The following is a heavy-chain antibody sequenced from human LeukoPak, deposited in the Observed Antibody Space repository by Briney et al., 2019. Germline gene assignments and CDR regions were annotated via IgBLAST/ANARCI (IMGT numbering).Heavy chain of an antibody. CDR1: GFTFSSYA. CDR2: IYSGGST. D-gene: IGHD3-10*01. J-gene: IGHJ4*02. Sequence: GGSLRLSCAASGFTFSSYAMSWVRQAPGKGLEWVSVIYSGGSTYYADSVKGRFTISRDNSKNTLYLQMNSLRAEDTAVYYCARARYYGSGRFYFDYWGQGTLVTVSS. V-gene: IGHV3-66*01. CDR3: ARARYYGSGRFYFDY.